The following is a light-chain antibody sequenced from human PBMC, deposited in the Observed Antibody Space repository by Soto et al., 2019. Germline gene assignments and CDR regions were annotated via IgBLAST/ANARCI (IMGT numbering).Light chain of an antibody. V-gene: IGKV3-20*01. Sequence: ENVLTQSPGTLSLSPGERATLSCRASQSVGSAWLAWYQQKPGQAPRLLLYSTSTRATGIPDRFSGSGSGIDFTLTIGRREPEDFAVYYCQQYGSPLWTFGQGTKVEVK. CDR2: STS. CDR3: QQYGSPLWT. J-gene: IGKJ1*01. CDR1: QSVGSAW.